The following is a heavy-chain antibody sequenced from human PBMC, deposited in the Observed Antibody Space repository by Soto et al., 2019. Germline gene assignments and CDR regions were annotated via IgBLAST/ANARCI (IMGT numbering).Heavy chain of an antibody. CDR2: INQDGSEE. V-gene: IGHV3-7*01. J-gene: IGHJ4*02. CDR3: ARDCYFNGVCYPLDY. D-gene: IGHD2-8*01. Sequence: DVQLVESGGGLVQPGGSLRLSCAASGFTFSSYWMSWVRQAPGKGLEWVANINQDGSEEYYVDSVKGRFTISRDNAKNSLYLQMNSLRAEDTAVYYCARDCYFNGVCYPLDYWGQGTLVTVSS. CDR1: GFTFSSYW.